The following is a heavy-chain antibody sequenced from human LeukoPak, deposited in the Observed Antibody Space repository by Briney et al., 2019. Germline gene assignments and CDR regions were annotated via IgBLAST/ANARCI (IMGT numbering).Heavy chain of an antibody. CDR1: GYTFTSYG. Sequence: ASVKVSCKASGYTFTSYGISWVRQAPGQGLEWMGWISAYNGNTNYAQKLQGRVTMTTDTSTSKAYMELRSLRSDDTAVYYCARVPVGHNWNYVRESKWFDPWGQGTLVTVSS. V-gene: IGHV1-18*01. CDR3: ARVPVGHNWNYVRESKWFDP. CDR2: ISAYNGNT. D-gene: IGHD1-7*01. J-gene: IGHJ5*02.